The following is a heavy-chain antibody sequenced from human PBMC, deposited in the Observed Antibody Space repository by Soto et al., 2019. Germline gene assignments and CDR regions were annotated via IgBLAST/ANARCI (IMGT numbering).Heavy chain of an antibody. D-gene: IGHD1-26*01. CDR2: IYYSGST. Sequence: SETLSLTCTVSGGSIRSGGYYLSCIRQHPGKGLEWIGYIYYSGSTYYNPSLKSRVTISVDTSKNQFSLKLSSVTAADTAVYFCARLRERSYGPFDPWGQGTLVTVSS. CDR1: GGSIRSGGYY. V-gene: IGHV4-31*03. J-gene: IGHJ5*02. CDR3: ARLRERSYGPFDP.